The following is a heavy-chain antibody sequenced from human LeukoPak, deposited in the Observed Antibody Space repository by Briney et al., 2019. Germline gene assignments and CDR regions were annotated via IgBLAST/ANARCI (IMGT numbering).Heavy chain of an antibody. CDR2: ISSSGSTI. Sequence: PGGSLRLSCAASGFTFSDYYMSWIRQAPGKGLEWVSYISSSGSTIYCADSVKGRFTISRDSAKNSLYLQMNSLRAEDTAVYYCASQTTGGLIRGYWGQGTLVTVSS. J-gene: IGHJ4*02. V-gene: IGHV3-11*01. CDR1: GFTFSDYY. CDR3: ASQTTGGLIRGY. D-gene: IGHD1-1*01.